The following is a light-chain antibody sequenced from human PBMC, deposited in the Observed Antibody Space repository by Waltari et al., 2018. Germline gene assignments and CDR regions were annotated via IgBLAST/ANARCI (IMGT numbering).Light chain of an antibody. CDR1: QSVTSS. Sequence: EIVLTQSPATLSLSPGESATLSCRASQSVTSSFAWYQQKTGQAPRLLVWDASNRATGIPASFIGSGSGTDFTLTIASLEPEDFAFYYCQHRSNWPPEVAFGGGTKVEI. CDR3: QHRSNWPPEVA. CDR2: DAS. V-gene: IGKV3-11*01. J-gene: IGKJ4*01.